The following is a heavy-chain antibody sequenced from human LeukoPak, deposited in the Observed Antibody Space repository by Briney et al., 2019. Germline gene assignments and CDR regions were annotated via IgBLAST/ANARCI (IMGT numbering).Heavy chain of an antibody. CDR3: ARDVFSGSSWYVGY. J-gene: IGHJ4*02. V-gene: IGHV4-38-2*02. Sequence: SEILSLTCSVSGSSISHNYYWGWVRQPPGKGLEWIGSIYHSGSTYYNPSLRSRVTISVATSKNQFSLKLSSVTAADTAVYYCARDVFSGSSWYVGYWGQGTLVTVSS. CDR2: IYHSGST. CDR1: GSSISHNYY. D-gene: IGHD6-13*01.